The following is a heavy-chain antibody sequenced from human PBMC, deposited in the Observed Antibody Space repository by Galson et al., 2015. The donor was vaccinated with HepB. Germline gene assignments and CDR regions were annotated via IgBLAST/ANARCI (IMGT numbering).Heavy chain of an antibody. Sequence: SLRLSCAASGVTFSDSAMHWVRQASGKGLEWVGRIRSEANSYATAYAASLGGRFTISRDDAKNTAYLQMNSLKTEDTAVYCCTSPSVPTETTELASYHYSSRTDVWVHRTTVTVSS. J-gene: IGHJ6*02. CDR1: GVTFSDSA. D-gene: IGHD4-17*01. CDR3: TSPSVPTETTELASYHYSSRTDV. CDR2: IRSEANSYAT. V-gene: IGHV3-73*01.